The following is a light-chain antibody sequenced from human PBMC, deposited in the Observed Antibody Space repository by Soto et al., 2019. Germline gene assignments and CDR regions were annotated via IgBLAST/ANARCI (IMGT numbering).Light chain of an antibody. CDR1: QSVSTR. CDR3: QQYNNWPPEYT. CDR2: GAS. V-gene: IGKV3D-15*01. J-gene: IGKJ2*01. Sequence: EIVMTQSPATLSVSPGERATLSCRASQSVSTRLAWYQQKPGQAPRLLIYGASTRATGIPARFNGSGSGTEFTLTISSLQSEDFAVYHCQQYNNWPPEYTFGQGTKLEIK.